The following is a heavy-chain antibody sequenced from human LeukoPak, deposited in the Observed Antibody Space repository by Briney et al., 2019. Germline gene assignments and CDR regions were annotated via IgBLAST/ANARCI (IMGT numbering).Heavy chain of an antibody. Sequence: QSGGSLRLSYAASGFTFSSYGMHWVRQAPGKGLEWVAVIWYDGSNKYYADSVKGRFTISRDNAKNSLYLQMNSLSAEDTAMYYCAREEMGGTTRSGALTWGQGTLVTVSS. CDR1: GFTFSSYG. J-gene: IGHJ5*02. D-gene: IGHD1-14*01. V-gene: IGHV3-33*01. CDR3: AREEMGGTTRSGALT. CDR2: IWYDGSNK.